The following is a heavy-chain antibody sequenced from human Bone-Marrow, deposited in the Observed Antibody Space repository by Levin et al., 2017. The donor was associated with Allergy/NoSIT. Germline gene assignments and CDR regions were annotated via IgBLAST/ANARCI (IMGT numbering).Heavy chain of an antibody. CDR2: ITAGGDYT. CDR3: ARHVVDRGVDY. J-gene: IGHJ4*02. CDR1: GFTFRTYA. D-gene: IGHD2-15*01. V-gene: IGHV3-23*01. Sequence: GESLKISCAASGFTFRTYAMTWVRQAPGKGLEYVSSITAGGDYTYYADSVKGRFTISRDNSKNTLFLQMSNLRAEDTAVYAGARHVVDRGVDYWGQGTLVTVSS.